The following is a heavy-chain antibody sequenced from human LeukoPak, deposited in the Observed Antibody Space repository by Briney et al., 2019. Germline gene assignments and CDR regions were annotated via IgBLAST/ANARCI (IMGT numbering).Heavy chain of an antibody. V-gene: IGHV3-48*01. Sequence: WVRQAPGKGLEWVSYISSSSSTIYYADSVKGRFTISKDNSKNTLYLQVSSLRAEDTAVYYCVKDIHYYGSGNYYNGYFDYWGQGTLVTVSS. D-gene: IGHD3-10*01. J-gene: IGHJ4*02. CDR3: VKDIHYYGSGNYYNGYFDY. CDR2: ISSSSSTI.